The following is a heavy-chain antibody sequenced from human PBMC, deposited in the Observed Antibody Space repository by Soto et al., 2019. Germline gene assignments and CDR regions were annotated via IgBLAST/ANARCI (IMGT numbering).Heavy chain of an antibody. J-gene: IGHJ6*03. D-gene: IGHD1-26*01. CDR1: GDCFTGYY. CDR2: INPNSGVT. Sequence: QVQLVQSEAEVKKPGASVTVSCRASGDCFTGYYMHWVRQAPGQGLEWMGWINPNSGVTKYAQKFQGWVTMTRDTSMRTVYMELSRLRSDDTAVYYCARESGGATATLDYYYFYMDVWGTGTTVTVSS. CDR3: ARESGGATATLDYYYFYMDV. V-gene: IGHV1-2*04.